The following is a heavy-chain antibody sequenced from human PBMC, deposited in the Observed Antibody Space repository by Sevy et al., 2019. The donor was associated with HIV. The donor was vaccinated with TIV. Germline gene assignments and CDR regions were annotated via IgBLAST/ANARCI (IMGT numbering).Heavy chain of an antibody. Sequence: GGSLRLSCAASGFIFSSYEMSWVRQAPGKGLEWVSHISQSGGTNYYSDFVKGRFTIARDNAKNSLYLQMNSLRAEDTAIYYCARDLPPSATTVAHFDYWGQGTLVTVSS. CDR1: GFIFSSYE. D-gene: IGHD4-17*01. V-gene: IGHV3-48*03. CDR2: ISQSGGTN. J-gene: IGHJ4*02. CDR3: ARDLPPSATTVAHFDY.